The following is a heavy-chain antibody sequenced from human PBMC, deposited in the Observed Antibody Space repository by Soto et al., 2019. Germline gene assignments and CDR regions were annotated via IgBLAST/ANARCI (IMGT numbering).Heavy chain of an antibody. V-gene: IGHV4-59*01. J-gene: IGHJ4*02. CDR3: ARVMNGGSLNY. D-gene: IGHD2-15*01. Sequence: TLETLSLTCTVSGGSMNGYYWTWIRQPPGKGLEWIGYIHSSGSTNYNPSLKSRVTMSVDTSNNQFSLNLSSVTAADTAVYYCARVMNGGSLNYWGQGALVTV. CDR2: IHSSGST. CDR1: GGSMNGYY.